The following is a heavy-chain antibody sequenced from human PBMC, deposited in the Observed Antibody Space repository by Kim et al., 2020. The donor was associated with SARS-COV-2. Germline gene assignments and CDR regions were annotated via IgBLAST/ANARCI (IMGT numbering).Heavy chain of an antibody. V-gene: IGHV3-74*01. CDR3: ARPDLWFGANWFDP. CDR1: GFTFSSYW. D-gene: IGHD3-10*01. J-gene: IGHJ5*02. Sequence: GGSLRLSCAASGFTFSSYWMHWVRQAPGKGLVWVSRINSDGSSTSYADSVKGRFTISRDNAKNTLYLQMNSLRAEDTAVYYCARPDLWFGANWFDPWGQGTLVTVSS. CDR2: INSDGSST.